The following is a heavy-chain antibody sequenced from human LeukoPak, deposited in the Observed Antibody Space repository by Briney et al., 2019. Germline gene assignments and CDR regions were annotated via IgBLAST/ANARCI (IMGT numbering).Heavy chain of an antibody. CDR3: ARLVDILTGYDRYYYYYGMDV. J-gene: IGHJ6*02. D-gene: IGHD3-9*01. Sequence: SGTLSLTCAVSGGSISSYYWSWIRQPPGKGLEWIGYIYYSGSTNYNPSLKSRVTISVDTSKNQFSLKLSSVTAADTAVYYCARLVDILTGYDRYYYYYGMDVWGQGTTVTVSS. CDR2: IYYSGST. V-gene: IGHV4-59*08. CDR1: GGSISSYY.